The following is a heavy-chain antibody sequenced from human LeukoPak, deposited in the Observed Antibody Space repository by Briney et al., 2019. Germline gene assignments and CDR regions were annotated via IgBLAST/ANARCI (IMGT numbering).Heavy chain of an antibody. Sequence: SVKVSCKASEGTFSSYAISWVRQAPGQGLEWMGGIIPIFGTANYAQKFQGRVTITADESTSTAYMELSSLRSEDTAVYYCARQVLRYFDWLTYFDYWGQGTLVTVS. J-gene: IGHJ4*02. CDR2: IIPIFGTA. D-gene: IGHD3-9*01. CDR3: ARQVLRYFDWLTYFDY. V-gene: IGHV1-69*13. CDR1: EGTFSSYA.